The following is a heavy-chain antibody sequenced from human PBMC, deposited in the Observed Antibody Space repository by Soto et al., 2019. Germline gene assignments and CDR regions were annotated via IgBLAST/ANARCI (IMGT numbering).Heavy chain of an antibody. V-gene: IGHV4-30-4*01. J-gene: IGHJ4*02. D-gene: IGHD3-3*01. CDR3: ARTPQYGFHFLVYFDF. Sequence: SETLSLTCTVSGGSISSGDYYWSWVRQPPGKGLEWIGYIYYSGNPYYNPSLKSRVTVSVDASRNQFSLTMNSVTAADTAVYYCARTPQYGFHFLVYFDFGGRGSVFTVSS. CDR2: IYYSGNP. CDR1: GGSISSGDYY.